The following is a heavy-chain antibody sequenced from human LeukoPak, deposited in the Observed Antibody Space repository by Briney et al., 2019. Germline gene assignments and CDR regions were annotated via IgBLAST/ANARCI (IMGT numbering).Heavy chain of an antibody. CDR3: ARAFLVLRGFDYYYYYMDV. CDR1: GYTFTSYD. J-gene: IGHJ6*03. CDR2: MNPNSGNT. V-gene: IGHV1-8*01. Sequence: ASVKVSCKASGYTFTSYDINWVRQATGQGLEWMGWMNPNSGNTGYAQKFQGRVTMTRNTSISTAYMELSSLRSEDTAVYYCARAFLVLRGFDYYYYYMDVWGKGTTVTVSS. D-gene: IGHD1-7*01.